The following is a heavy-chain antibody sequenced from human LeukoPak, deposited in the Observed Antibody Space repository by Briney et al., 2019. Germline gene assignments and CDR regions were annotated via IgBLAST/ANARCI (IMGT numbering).Heavy chain of an antibody. CDR1: GGTFSSYT. CDR3: AKVQLGATHMDYYYYFGMDV. CDR2: IIPIFGTA. J-gene: IGHJ6*02. V-gene: IGHV1-69*13. D-gene: IGHD1-26*01. Sequence: SVKVPCKASGGTFSSYTISWVRQAPGQGLEWMGGIIPIFGTANYAQEFQGRVTITADESTSTAYMELSSLGSEDTAVYYCAKVQLGATHMDYYYYFGMDVWGQGTTVTVSS.